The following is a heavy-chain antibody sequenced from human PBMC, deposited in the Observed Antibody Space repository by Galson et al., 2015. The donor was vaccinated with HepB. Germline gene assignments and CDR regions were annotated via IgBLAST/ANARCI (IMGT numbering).Heavy chain of an antibody. J-gene: IGHJ1*01. CDR1: GFIFSNYG. D-gene: IGHD6-13*01. Sequence: SLRLSCAASGFIFSNYGMQWVRQAPGKGPEWVAVISHDGSVKYYLDSVKGRFTISRDSSKSTLYLQMNSLRDDDTAVYYCARAGTAYASTWYAVWGQGTLVTVSS. V-gene: IGHV3-30*03. CDR3: ARAGTAYASTWYAV. CDR2: ISHDGSVK.